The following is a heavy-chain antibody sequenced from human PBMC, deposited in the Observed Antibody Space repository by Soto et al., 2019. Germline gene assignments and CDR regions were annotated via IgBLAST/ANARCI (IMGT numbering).Heavy chain of an antibody. CDR3: GKGRGYYYGQWFAP. V-gene: IGHV1-69*13. Sequence: GASVKVSCXASGGTFSSYAISWVRQAPGQGLEWMGGIIPIFGTANYAQKFQGRVTITADESTSTAYLELSSLRSEDPAVYYCGKGRGYYYGQWFAPGGQGTLVTVSS. D-gene: IGHD3-22*01. J-gene: IGHJ5*02. CDR2: IIPIFGTA. CDR1: GGTFSSYA.